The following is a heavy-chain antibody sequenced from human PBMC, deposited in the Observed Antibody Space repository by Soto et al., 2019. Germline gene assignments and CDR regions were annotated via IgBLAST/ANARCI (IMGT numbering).Heavy chain of an antibody. CDR3: ARESSGWYVYAY. V-gene: IGHV1-18*01. CDR2: ISAYNGNT. Sequence: ASVKVSCKASGYTFTSYGISWVRQAPGQGLEWMGWISAYNGNTNYAQKLQDRVTMTTDTSTSTAYMELRSLRSDDTAVYYCARESSGWYVYAYWGQGTLVTVSS. CDR1: GYTFTSYG. J-gene: IGHJ4*02. D-gene: IGHD6-19*01.